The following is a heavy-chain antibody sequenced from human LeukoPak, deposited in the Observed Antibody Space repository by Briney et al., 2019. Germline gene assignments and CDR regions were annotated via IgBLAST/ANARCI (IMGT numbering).Heavy chain of an antibody. D-gene: IGHD4-11*01. J-gene: IGHJ4*02. CDR1: GYTFTIYD. V-gene: IGHV1-8*03. CDR3: AKSHDYSNYIFEF. CDR2: MNPNSGNT. Sequence: ASVKVSCTASGYTFTIYDINWVRQATGQGLEWMGWMNPNSGNTGYAQKFQGRVTITRNSSINTAYMELSSLTSEDTAVYYCAKSHDYSNYIFEFWGQGTLVTVSS.